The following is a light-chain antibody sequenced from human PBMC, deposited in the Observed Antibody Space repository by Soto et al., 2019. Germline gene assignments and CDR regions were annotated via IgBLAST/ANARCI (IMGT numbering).Light chain of an antibody. V-gene: IGKV1-5*03. Sequence: DVPTTQPPSTLSASVAARVTITCPTSQSISSWLAWYQQKAGKAPKLLIYKASSLESGVPSRFSGSGSGTEFTLAISSLQTDDFATYYCKQYNSYSRTFGQWTKVDIK. CDR2: KAS. CDR3: KQYNSYSRT. J-gene: IGKJ1*01. CDR1: QSISSW.